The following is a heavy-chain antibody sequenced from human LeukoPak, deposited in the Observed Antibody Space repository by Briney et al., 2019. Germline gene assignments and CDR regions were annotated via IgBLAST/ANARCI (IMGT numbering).Heavy chain of an antibody. V-gene: IGHV4-4*02. J-gene: IGHJ5*02. D-gene: IGHD3-10*01. CDR1: GGSISSSNW. Sequence: PSGTLSLTCAVSGGSISSSNWWSWVRQPPGKGLEWIGEIYHSGSTNYNPSLKSRVTISVDKSKNQFSLKLSSVTAADTAVYYCARTYYYGSGNPYNWFDPWGQGTLVTVSS. CDR2: IYHSGST. CDR3: ARTYYYGSGNPYNWFDP.